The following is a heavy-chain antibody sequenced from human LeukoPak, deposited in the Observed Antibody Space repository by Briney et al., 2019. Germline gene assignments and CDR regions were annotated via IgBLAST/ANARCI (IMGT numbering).Heavy chain of an antibody. CDR1: GFTFSSYS. Sequence: GGSLRLSCAASGFTFSSYSMNWVRQAPGKGLEWVSSISSSSSYIYYADSVKGRFTISRDNAKNSLYLQMNSLRAEDTAVYYCARDREGAAAGTGYWGQGTLVTVSS. J-gene: IGHJ4*02. D-gene: IGHD6-13*01. CDR3: ARDREGAAAGTGY. CDR2: ISSSSSYI. V-gene: IGHV3-21*01.